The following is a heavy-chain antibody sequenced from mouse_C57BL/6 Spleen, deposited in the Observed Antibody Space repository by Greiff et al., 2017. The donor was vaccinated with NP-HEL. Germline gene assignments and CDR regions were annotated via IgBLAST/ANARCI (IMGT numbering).Heavy chain of an antibody. D-gene: IGHD2-1*01. CDR3: VRHLPYAMDY. J-gene: IGHJ4*01. CDR1: GFSFNTYA. Sequence: VQLVESGGGLVQPKGSLKLSCAASGFSFNTYAMNWVRQAPGKGLEWVARIRSKSNNYATYYADSVKDRFTISRDDSESMLYLQMNNLKTEDTAMYYCVRHLPYAMDYWGQGTSVTVSS. V-gene: IGHV10-1*01. CDR2: IRSKSNNYAT.